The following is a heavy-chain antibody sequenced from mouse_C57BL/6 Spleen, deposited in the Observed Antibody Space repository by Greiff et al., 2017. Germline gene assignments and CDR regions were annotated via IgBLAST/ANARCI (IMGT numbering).Heavy chain of an antibody. CDR3: ARGVLRGSFDY. J-gene: IGHJ2*01. V-gene: IGHV1-78*01. Sequence: VNLVESDAELVKPGASVKISCKVSGYTFTDHTIHWMKQRPEQGLEWIGYIYPRDGRTKYNEKFKGKATLTADKSSSTAYMQLNSLTSEDSAVYFCARGVLRGSFDYWGQGTTLTVSS. CDR1: GYTFTDHT. CDR2: IYPRDGRT. D-gene: IGHD1-1*01.